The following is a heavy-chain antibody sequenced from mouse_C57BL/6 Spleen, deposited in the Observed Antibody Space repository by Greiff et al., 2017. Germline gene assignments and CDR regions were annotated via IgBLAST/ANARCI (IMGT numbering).Heavy chain of an antibody. D-gene: IGHD2-1*01. Sequence: EVKLQESGGGLVQPGGSMKLSCVASGFTFSNYWMNWVRQSPEKGLEWVAQIRLKSDNNASHYAESVKGKFTISRDYSKSNVYLQMNNLRAEDTVIYYCTGGNYFYAMDYWGQGTSVTVSS. V-gene: IGHV6-3*01. J-gene: IGHJ4*01. CDR1: GFTFSNYW. CDR2: IRLKSDNNAS. CDR3: TGGNYFYAMDY.